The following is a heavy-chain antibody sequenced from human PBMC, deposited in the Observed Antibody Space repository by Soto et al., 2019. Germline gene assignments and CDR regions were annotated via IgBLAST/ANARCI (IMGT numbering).Heavy chain of an antibody. V-gene: IGHV5-51*01. J-gene: IGHJ4*02. D-gene: IGHD3-22*01. Sequence: GESLKISCKGSGYIFSSYCIGLLRQMPGKGLEWMGIIYPGDSDTRYSPSFQGQVTISADKSISTAYLQWSRLKASDTAMYYCARIRIVVIPNYFHYWGQGTLVTVSS. CDR1: GYIFSSYC. CDR3: ARIRIVVIPNYFHY. CDR2: IYPGDSDT.